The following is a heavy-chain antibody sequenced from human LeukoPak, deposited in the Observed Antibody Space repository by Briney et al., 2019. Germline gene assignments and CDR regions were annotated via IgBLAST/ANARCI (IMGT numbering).Heavy chain of an antibody. CDR1: GGSMSSGSYF. CDR2: ICTSGST. Sequence: PSQTLSLTCTVSGGSMSSGSYFWRWIRQPAGEGLEWIGRICTSGSTNYNPSLKSRDTITLDKSHNQFSLKLPSVTAADTAVYYCARGLSRRLLGYYYYMDVWGKGTTVTVSS. J-gene: IGHJ6*03. CDR3: ARGLSRRLLGYYYYMDV. V-gene: IGHV4-61*02. D-gene: IGHD2/OR15-2a*01.